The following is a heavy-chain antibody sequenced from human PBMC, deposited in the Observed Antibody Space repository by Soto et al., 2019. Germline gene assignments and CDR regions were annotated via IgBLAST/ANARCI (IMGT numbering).Heavy chain of an antibody. Sequence: SETLSLTCAVCGGSFSGYYWSWIRQPPGKGLEWIGEINHSGSTNYNPSLKSRVTISVDTSKNQFSLKLSSVTAADTAVYYCARVDYGGNDHGMDVWGQGTTVTVSS. V-gene: IGHV4-34*01. CDR1: GGSFSGYY. CDR2: INHSGST. D-gene: IGHD4-17*01. CDR3: ARVDYGGNDHGMDV. J-gene: IGHJ6*02.